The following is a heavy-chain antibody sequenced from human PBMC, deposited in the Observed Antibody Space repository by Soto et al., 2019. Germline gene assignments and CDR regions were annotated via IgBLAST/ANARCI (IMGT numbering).Heavy chain of an antibody. V-gene: IGHV4-34*01. CDR2: INHSGST. CDR1: GGSFSGYY. Sequence: SETLSLTCAVYGGSFSGYYWSWIRQPPGKGLEWIGEINHSGSTNYNPSLKSRVTISVDTSKNQFSLKLSSVTAADTAVYYCARGRGTGIGVGDDYWGQGTLVTVSS. J-gene: IGHJ4*02. D-gene: IGHD1-1*01. CDR3: ARGRGTGIGVGDDY.